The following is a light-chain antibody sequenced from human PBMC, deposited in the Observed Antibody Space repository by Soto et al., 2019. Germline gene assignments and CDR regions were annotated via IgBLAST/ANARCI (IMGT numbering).Light chain of an antibody. Sequence: QSALTQPASVSGSPGQSITISCTGTSRDVGGYNYVSWYQQHPGKAPKLMIYDVSNRPSGVSNRFSGSKSGNTASLTISGLQEEDEADYYCSSYTTSGNLVFGGGTKVTVL. V-gene: IGLV2-14*01. CDR2: DVS. CDR1: SRDVGGYNY. CDR3: SSYTTSGNLV. J-gene: IGLJ2*01.